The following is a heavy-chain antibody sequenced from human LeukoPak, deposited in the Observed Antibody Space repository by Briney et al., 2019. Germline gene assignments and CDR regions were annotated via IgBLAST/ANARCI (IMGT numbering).Heavy chain of an antibody. Sequence: PSETLSLTCTVSAGSIISGGYYCSWLRQHPGKRLEWVGYIYYSGSTYYNPSLKSRVTISVDTSKNQFSLKLSSVTAADTAVYYCARVGWSSGSYRHLDYWGQGTLVTVSS. V-gene: IGHV4-31*03. CDR3: ARVGWSSGSYRHLDY. J-gene: IGHJ4*02. CDR2: IYYSGST. D-gene: IGHD3-10*01. CDR1: AGSIISGGYY.